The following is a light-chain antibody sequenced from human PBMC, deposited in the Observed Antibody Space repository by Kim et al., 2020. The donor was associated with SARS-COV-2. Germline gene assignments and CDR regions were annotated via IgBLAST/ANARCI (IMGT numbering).Light chain of an antibody. J-gene: IGLJ1*01. Sequence: GQSVPISCTGTSSDVGGYNYVSWYQQLPGKAPKLMIYEVSTRPSGVPDRFSGSKSGNTASLTVSGLQAEDEADYYCSSYAGSNNYVFGTGTKVTVL. CDR3: SSYAGSNNYV. CDR2: EVS. V-gene: IGLV2-8*01. CDR1: SSDVGGYNY.